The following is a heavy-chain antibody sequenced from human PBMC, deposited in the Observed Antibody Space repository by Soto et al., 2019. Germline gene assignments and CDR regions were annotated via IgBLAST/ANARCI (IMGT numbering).Heavy chain of an antibody. V-gene: IGHV3-23*01. J-gene: IGHJ4*02. CDR1: GFTLSSYA. CDR3: AKDADYSNYGLPDY. D-gene: IGHD4-4*01. Sequence: GGSLRLSCAASGFTLSSYAMSWVRQAPGKGLEWVSAISGSGGSTYYAASVKGRFTISRDNSRNTLYLQMNSLRAEDTAVYYCAKDADYSNYGLPDYWGQGTLVTVSS. CDR2: ISGSGGST.